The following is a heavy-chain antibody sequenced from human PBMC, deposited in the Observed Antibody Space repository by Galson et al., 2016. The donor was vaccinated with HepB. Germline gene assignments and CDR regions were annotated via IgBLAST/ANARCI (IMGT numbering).Heavy chain of an antibody. V-gene: IGHV3-23*01. Sequence: SLRLSCAASGFTFSSYSMNWVRQAPGEGLEWVSVISGSGDSTYYADSVKGRFTISRDNFKSTLSLRMNSLRAEDTAVYYCASEAPILAPTLDYWGQGTLVTVSS. CDR2: ISGSGDST. D-gene: IGHD2/OR15-2a*01. J-gene: IGHJ4*02. CDR1: GFTFSSYS. CDR3: ASEAPILAPTLDY.